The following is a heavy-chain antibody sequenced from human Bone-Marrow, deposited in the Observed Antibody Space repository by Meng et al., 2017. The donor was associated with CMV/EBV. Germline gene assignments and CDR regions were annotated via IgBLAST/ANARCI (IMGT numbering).Heavy chain of an antibody. CDR2: IYYSGST. D-gene: IGHD3-22*01. J-gene: IGHJ3*02. CDR1: GYSISSGYY. CDR3: ARRAPMTLGPFDI. V-gene: IGHV4-38-2*02. Sequence: SETLSLTCTVSGYSISSGYYWGWIRQPPGKGLEWIGSIYYSGSTYYNPSLKSRVTISVDTSKNQFSLKLSSVTAADTAVYYCARRAPMTLGPFDIWGQGTMVTVSS.